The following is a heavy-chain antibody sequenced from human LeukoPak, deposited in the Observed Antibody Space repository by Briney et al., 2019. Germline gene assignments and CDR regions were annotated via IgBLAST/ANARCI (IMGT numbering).Heavy chain of an antibody. Sequence: SVKVSCKASGGTFSSYAISWVRQAPGQGLEWMGGIIPIFGTANYAQKFQGRVTITADESTSTAYMELSSLRSEDTAVYYCAGGYSSSWYHGTADYWGQGTLVTVSS. CDR1: GGTFSSYA. CDR2: IIPIFGTA. J-gene: IGHJ4*02. V-gene: IGHV1-69*13. D-gene: IGHD6-13*01. CDR3: AGGYSSSWYHGTADY.